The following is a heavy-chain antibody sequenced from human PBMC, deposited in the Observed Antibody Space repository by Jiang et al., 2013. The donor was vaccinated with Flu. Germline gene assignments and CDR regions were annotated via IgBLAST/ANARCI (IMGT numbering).Heavy chain of an antibody. J-gene: IGHJ4*02. D-gene: IGHD3-10*01. V-gene: IGHV4-39*07. CDR2: ISNTGAT. Sequence: GSGLVKPSETLSLTCTVSGGSINTANYFWGWIRQPPGKGLEWIGNISNTGATYGHPSLRSRVSISLDTSKNQFSLKLSSVTAADTAVYYCARVAIGSGSHPLNWGQGTLVTVSS. CDR1: GGSINTANYF. CDR3: ARVAIGSGSHPLN.